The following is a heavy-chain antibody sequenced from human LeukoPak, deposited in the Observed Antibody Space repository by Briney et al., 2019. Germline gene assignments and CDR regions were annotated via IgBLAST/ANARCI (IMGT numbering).Heavy chain of an antibody. J-gene: IGHJ4*02. D-gene: IGHD7-27*01. Sequence: RASVKVSCTASGYTFTSYYMHWVRQAPGQGLEWMGIINPSGGSTSYAQKFQGRVTMTRDTSTSTVYMELSSLRSEDTAVYYCVRTPPNWGADYWGQGTLVTVSS. CDR2: INPSGGST. V-gene: IGHV1-46*01. CDR3: VRTPPNWGADY. CDR1: GYTFTSYY.